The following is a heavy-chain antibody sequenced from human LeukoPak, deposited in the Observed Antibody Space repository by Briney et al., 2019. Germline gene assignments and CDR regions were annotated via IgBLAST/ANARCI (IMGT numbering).Heavy chain of an antibody. V-gene: IGHV1-3*01. CDR3: ARSAYYDSSGYIDY. D-gene: IGHD3-22*01. J-gene: IGHJ4*02. Sequence: GASVKVSCKASGYTFTSYAMHWVRQAPGQRLEWMGWINAGNGNTKYSQKFQGRVTITRDTSASTAYMELSRLRSDDTAVYYCARSAYYDSSGYIDYWGQGTLVTVSS. CDR2: INAGNGNT. CDR1: GYTFTSYA.